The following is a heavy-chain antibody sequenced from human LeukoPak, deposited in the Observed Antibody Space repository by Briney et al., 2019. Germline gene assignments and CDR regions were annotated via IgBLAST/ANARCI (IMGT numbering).Heavy chain of an antibody. CDR3: ARGDYYGSGSRYFDY. Sequence: PSETLSLTCAVYGGSFSGYYWSWIRQPPGKGLEWIGYFYHSGSTYYNPSLKSRVTISVDTSKNQFSLKLSSVTAADTAVYYCARGDYYGSGSRYFDYWGQGTLVTVSS. J-gene: IGHJ4*02. CDR2: FYHSGST. D-gene: IGHD3-10*01. V-gene: IGHV4-34*01. CDR1: GGSFSGYY.